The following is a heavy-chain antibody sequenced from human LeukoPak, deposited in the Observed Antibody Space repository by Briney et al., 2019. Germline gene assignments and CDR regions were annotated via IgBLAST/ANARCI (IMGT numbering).Heavy chain of an antibody. V-gene: IGHV4-61*02. D-gene: IGHD5-12*01. J-gene: IGHJ4*02. CDR2: IYTSGGT. CDR3: ARAPLGEGGYVMY. Sequence: PSETLSLTCTVSGGSISSGSFYWNWIRQPAGKGLEWIGRIYTSGGTKYNPSLKSRITISVDTSKNQFSLKLSSVTAADMAVYYCARAPLGEGGYVMYWGQGTLVTVSS. CDR1: GGSISSGSFY.